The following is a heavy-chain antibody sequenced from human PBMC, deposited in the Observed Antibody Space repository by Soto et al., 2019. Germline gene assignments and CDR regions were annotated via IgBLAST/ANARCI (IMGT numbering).Heavy chain of an antibody. D-gene: IGHD1-7*01. J-gene: IGHJ4*02. V-gene: IGHV3-48*03. Sequence: GGSLRLSCAASGFTFSSYEMNWVRQAPGKGLEWVSYISSSGSTIYYADSVKGRFTISRDNAKNSLYLQMNSLRAEDTAVYYCARSITGTTFDLDYWGQGTLVTVSS. CDR1: GFTFSSYE. CDR2: ISSSGSTI. CDR3: ARSITGTTFDLDY.